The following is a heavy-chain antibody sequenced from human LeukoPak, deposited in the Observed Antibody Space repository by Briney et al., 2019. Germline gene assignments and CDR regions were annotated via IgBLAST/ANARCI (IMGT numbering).Heavy chain of an antibody. CDR3: TTVTHFYL. CDR1: GFSFGGAW. CDR2: IQHGGTT. V-gene: IGHV3-15*05. D-gene: IGHD2/OR15-2a*01. J-gene: IGHJ4*02. Sequence: PGGSLRLSCATSGFSFGGAWLSWVRQAPGKGLEWIGRIQHGGTTHYAAPLSGRFTISRDDSKATLYLHMNNLKTEDTAIYYCTTVTHFYLGGQGILVTASS.